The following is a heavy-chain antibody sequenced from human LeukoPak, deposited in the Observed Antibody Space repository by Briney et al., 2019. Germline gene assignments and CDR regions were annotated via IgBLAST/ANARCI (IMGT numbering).Heavy chain of an antibody. CDR3: ARYLPHMALRDNWFDP. CDR2: IYYSGST. V-gene: IGHV4-59*08. D-gene: IGHD2-21*01. J-gene: IGHJ5*02. Sequence: SETLSLTCTVSGGSISSYYWSWIRQPPGKGLEWIGYIYYSGSTNYNPSLKSRVTISVDTSKNQFSLKLSSVTAADTAVYYCARYLPHMALRDNWFDPWGQGTLVTVSS. CDR1: GGSISSYY.